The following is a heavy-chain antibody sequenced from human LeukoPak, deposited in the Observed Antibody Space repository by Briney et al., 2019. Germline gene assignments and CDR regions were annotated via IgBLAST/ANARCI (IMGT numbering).Heavy chain of an antibody. Sequence: SETLSLTCAVYGGSFSGYYWSWIRQPPGKGLEWIGEINHSGSTNYNPSLKSRVTISVDTSKNQFSLKLSSVTAADTAVYYCARVLTVTTWYFDLWGRGTLVTVSS. V-gene: IGHV4-34*01. D-gene: IGHD4-4*01. CDR2: INHSGST. CDR1: GGSFSGYY. J-gene: IGHJ2*01. CDR3: ARVLTVTTWYFDL.